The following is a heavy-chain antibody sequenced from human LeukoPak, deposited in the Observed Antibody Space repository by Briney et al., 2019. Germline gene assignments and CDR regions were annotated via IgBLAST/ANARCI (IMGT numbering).Heavy chain of an antibody. CDR2: ISYDGSNK. Sequence: GGSLRLSCAASGFTFSSYAMHWVRQAPGRGLEWVAVISYDGSNKYYADSVKGRFTISRDNSKNTLYLQMNSLRAEDTAVYYCARDCPPVGKSAGYGDYYYYCMDVWGQGTTVTVSS. V-gene: IGHV3-30*04. D-gene: IGHD4-17*01. CDR3: ARDCPPVGKSAGYGDYYYYCMDV. J-gene: IGHJ6*02. CDR1: GFTFSSYA.